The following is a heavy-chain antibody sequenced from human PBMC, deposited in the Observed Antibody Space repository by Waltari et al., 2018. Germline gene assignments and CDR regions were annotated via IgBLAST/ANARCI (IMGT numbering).Heavy chain of an antibody. D-gene: IGHD5-18*01. CDR2: IYHSGST. V-gene: IGHV4-38-2*02. J-gene: IGHJ4*02. CDR3: ARDQLWSDY. Sequence: QVQLQESGPGLVKPSETLSLTCAVSGYSISSGYYWGWIRQPPGKGLEWIGSIYHSGSTYYNPSHKSRVTISVDTSKNQFSLKLSSVTAADTAVYYCARDQLWSDYWGQGTLVTVSS. CDR1: GYSISSGYY.